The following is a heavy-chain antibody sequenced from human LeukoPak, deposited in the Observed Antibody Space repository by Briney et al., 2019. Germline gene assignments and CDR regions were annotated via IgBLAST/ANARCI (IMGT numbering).Heavy chain of an antibody. CDR3: TRVAGSGTYYRAY. Sequence: GGSLRLSCITSGFXFGDFAISWVRQAPGKGLDWVGFIRSKAYGATTEYAASVKGRFTISRDDSKSIAYLQMNSLETEDTAVYFCTRVAGSGTYYRAYWGQGTLVTVSS. D-gene: IGHD3-10*01. CDR2: IRSKAYGATT. CDR1: GFXFGDFA. J-gene: IGHJ4*02. V-gene: IGHV3-49*04.